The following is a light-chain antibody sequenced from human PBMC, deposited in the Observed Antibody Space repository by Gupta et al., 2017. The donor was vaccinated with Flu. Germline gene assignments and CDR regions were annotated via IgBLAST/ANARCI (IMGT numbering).Light chain of an antibody. Sequence: DIQMTQSPSSLSASVGDRVTIPCRSSPDVNTNLNWYPQKPGRGPQVLIYSGSNLQDGVPPRFSGSGSETSFTLTISELQPEDFAYYCCQQTDNLPWTFGQGTEVETK. CDR2: SGS. V-gene: IGKV1-39*01. J-gene: IGKJ1*01. CDR1: PDVNTN. CDR3: QQTDNLPWT.